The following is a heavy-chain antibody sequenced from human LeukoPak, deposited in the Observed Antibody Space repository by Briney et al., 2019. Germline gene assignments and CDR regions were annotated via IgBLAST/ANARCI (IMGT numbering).Heavy chain of an antibody. Sequence: GGSLRLSCAASGFTFGSYSMNWVRQAPGKGLEWVSYISSSSSSIYYADSVMGRFTISRDNAKNSLYLQLSSLRAEDTAVFYCARSREGWYFDFWGRGTLVTVSS. CDR3: ARSREGWYFDF. D-gene: IGHD1-26*01. V-gene: IGHV3-48*01. CDR1: GFTFGSYS. CDR2: ISSSSSSI. J-gene: IGHJ2*01.